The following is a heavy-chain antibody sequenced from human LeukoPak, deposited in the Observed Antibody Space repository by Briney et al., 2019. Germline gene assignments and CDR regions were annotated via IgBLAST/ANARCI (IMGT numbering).Heavy chain of an antibody. CDR3: ARGPYCSGGTCYSQYFDY. Sequence: GASVKVSCKAFGYTFTSYGISWVRQAPGQGLEWMGWISAYNGNTNYAQKLQGRVTMTTDTSTSTAYMELRSLRSDDTAVYYCARGPYCSGGTCYSQYFDYWGQGTLVTVSS. CDR1: GYTFTSYG. CDR2: ISAYNGNT. V-gene: IGHV1-18*01. J-gene: IGHJ4*02. D-gene: IGHD2-15*01.